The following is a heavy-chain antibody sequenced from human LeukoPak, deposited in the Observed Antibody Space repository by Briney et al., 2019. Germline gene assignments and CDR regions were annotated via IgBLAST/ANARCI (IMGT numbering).Heavy chain of an antibody. CDR2: IGTSSTTI. Sequence: GGSLRLSCAASGFTFSSYTMNWVRQPPGKGLEWVSNIGTSSTTIYYADSVKGRFTISRDNAKNSLYLQMNSLRAEDTAVYYCAKDLGYCSSTSCSPFDYWGQGTLVTVSS. CDR3: AKDLGYCSSTSCSPFDY. J-gene: IGHJ4*02. CDR1: GFTFSSYT. V-gene: IGHV3-48*01. D-gene: IGHD2-2*01.